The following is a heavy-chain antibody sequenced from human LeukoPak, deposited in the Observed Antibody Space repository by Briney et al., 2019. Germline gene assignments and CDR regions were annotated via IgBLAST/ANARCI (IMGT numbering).Heavy chain of an antibody. J-gene: IGHJ4*02. CDR1: GYAFTDYY. CDR2: INPNTGGT. V-gene: IGHV1-2*02. Sequence: ASVKVSCKASGYAFTDYYLHWVRQAPGQGLECMGWINPNTGGTNYAQKFQGRVTMTRDTSISTAYMELSSLRSDDTAVYYCARDLGGTTGAPWYYFDYWGQGTLVTVSS. D-gene: IGHD1-1*01. CDR3: ARDLGGTTGAPWYYFDY.